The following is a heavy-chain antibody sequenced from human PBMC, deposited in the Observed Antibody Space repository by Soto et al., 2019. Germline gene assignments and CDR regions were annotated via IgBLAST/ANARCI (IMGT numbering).Heavy chain of an antibody. CDR2: IIPILGIA. CDR1: GGTFSSYT. CDR3: APDYCSGSSCPLP. V-gene: IGHV1-69*02. J-gene: IGHJ5*02. Sequence: SVKVSWKASGGTFSSYTISWVRQAPGQGLEWMGRIIPILGIANYAQKFQGRVTITADKSTSTAYMELSSLGSEDTAVYYCAPDYCSGSSCPLPWGQGTLVTVSS. D-gene: IGHD2-15*01.